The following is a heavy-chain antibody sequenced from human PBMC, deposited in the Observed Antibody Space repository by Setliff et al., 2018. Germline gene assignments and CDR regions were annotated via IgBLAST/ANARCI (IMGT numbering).Heavy chain of an antibody. D-gene: IGHD1-26*01. CDR1: GGSFSGYY. J-gene: IGHJ4*02. CDR2: IIHSGST. CDR3: ARSFSRSGKFLLDY. Sequence: SETLSLTCAVYGGSFSGYYWSWIRQPPGKRLEWIGEIIHSGSTNYNPSLKSRVTISMDTSKDQFSLKVPSVTAADTAVYYCARSFSRSGKFLLDYWGQGALVTVSS. V-gene: IGHV4-34*12.